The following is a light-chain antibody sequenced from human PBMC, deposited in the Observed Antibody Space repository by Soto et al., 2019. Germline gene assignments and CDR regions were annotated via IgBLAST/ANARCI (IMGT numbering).Light chain of an antibody. CDR2: DAS. CDR1: QYIGSA. V-gene: IGKV3-15*01. CDR3: QQYGDRPRT. J-gene: IGKJ1*01. Sequence: VFTQSPATLSVSPGDRATLSCRASQYIGSAVAWYHQRSGQAPRLLIFDASVRVPTTPARFSGSVSGTEFTLTISSLESEDFAVYFCQQYGDRPRTFGQGTKVDIK.